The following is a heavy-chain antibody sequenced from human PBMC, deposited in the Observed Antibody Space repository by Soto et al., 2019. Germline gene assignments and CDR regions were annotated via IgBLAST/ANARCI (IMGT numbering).Heavy chain of an antibody. CDR1: GFTFRSFT. Sequence: EVQLVESGGGLVKPGGSLRLSCAASGFTFRSFTMNWVRQAPGKGLEWVSTISSNSAYMYYTDALRGRFTISRDNAKNSLHLQMNSLRAEDTAVYYCTRDASRDSSARGWFDPWGPGTLVTVSS. D-gene: IGHD6-13*01. J-gene: IGHJ5*02. V-gene: IGHV3-21*02. CDR2: ISSNSAYM. CDR3: TRDASRDSSARGWFDP.